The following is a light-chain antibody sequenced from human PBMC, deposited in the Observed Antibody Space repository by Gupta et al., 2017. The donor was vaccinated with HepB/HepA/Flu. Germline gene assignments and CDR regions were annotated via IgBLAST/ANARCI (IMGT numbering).Light chain of an antibody. J-gene: IGKJ4*01. CDR1: QSVSSN. Sequence: ERVMTHSPCILAVAPGESATPSCRASQSVSSNLAWYQQKPGQAPRLLIYGASTRATGIPARFSGSGSGTEFTLTISSLQSEDFAVYYCQQYNNWPPLTFGGGTKVEIK. CDR3: QQYNNWPPLT. V-gene: IGKV3-15*01. CDR2: GAS.